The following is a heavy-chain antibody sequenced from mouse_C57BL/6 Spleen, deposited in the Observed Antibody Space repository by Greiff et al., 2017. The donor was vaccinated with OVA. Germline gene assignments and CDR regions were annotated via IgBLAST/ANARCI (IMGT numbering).Heavy chain of an antibody. V-gene: IGHV1-78*01. D-gene: IGHD2-1*01. J-gene: IGHJ2*01. CDR1: GYTFTSYW. CDR3: AKAHLLHSGFDY. CDR2: IYPSDGGT. Sequence: QVQLQQSDAELVKPGASVKISCKASGYTFTSYWINWMKQRPEQGLEWIGNIYPSDGGTNYNEKFKGKATLTVDKSSSTAYMQLSSLASEDSAVYCGAKAHLLHSGFDYWGQGTTLTVSS.